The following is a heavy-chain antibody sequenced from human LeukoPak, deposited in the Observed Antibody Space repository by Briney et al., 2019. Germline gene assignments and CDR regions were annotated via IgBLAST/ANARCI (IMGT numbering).Heavy chain of an antibody. J-gene: IGHJ4*02. CDR2: IYYSGST. V-gene: IGHV4-59*11. CDR1: GGSISSHY. CDR3: ARSATVTTGYFDY. Sequence: PSETLSLTCTVSGGSISSHYWSWIRQPPGKGLEWIGYIYYSGSTNYNPSLKSRVTISVDTSKNQFSLKLSSVTAADTAVYYCARSATVTTGYFDYWGQGALVTVSS. D-gene: IGHD4-17*01.